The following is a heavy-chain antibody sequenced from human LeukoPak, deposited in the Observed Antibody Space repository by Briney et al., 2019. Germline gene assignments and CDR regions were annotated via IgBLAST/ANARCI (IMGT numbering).Heavy chain of an antibody. Sequence: GASVKVSCKASGYTFTSYGISWVRQAPGQGLEWMGWISAYNGNTNYAQKLQGRVTMTTDTSTSTAYMELRSLRSDDTAVYYCARVADGSGSYYNVREEDWFDPWGQGTLVTVSS. CDR2: ISAYNGNT. CDR1: GYTFTSYG. D-gene: IGHD3-10*01. J-gene: IGHJ5*02. CDR3: ARVADGSGSYYNVREEDWFDP. V-gene: IGHV1-18*01.